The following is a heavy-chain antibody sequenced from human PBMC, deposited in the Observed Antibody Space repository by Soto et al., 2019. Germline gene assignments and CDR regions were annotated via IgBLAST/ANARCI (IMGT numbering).Heavy chain of an antibody. J-gene: IGHJ5*02. D-gene: IGHD3-10*01. V-gene: IGHV3-74*01. CDR1: GFTFSSYW. CDR2: IISDGSST. Sequence: GGSLRLSCAASGFTFSSYWMHWVRQAPGKGLVWVSRIISDGSSTSYADSVKGRFTISRDNAKNTLYLQMNSLRAEDTAVYYCARDILWFGELFTQGRFDPWGQGTLVTVSS. CDR3: ARDILWFGELFTQGRFDP.